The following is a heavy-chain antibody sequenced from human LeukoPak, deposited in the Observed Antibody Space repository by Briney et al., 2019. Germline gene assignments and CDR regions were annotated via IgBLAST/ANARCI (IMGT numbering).Heavy chain of an antibody. CDR1: GGSISNSTYN. CDR3: ARTYGGNPGPWFGP. Sequence: SETLSLTCTVSGGSISNSTYNWAWIRQPPGKGLVWVVGTSYSGSTYYNPSLKSRVIMSVDTSKNQFSLRLSPVTAADTAVYYCARTYGGNPGPWFGPWGQGTLVTVSS. CDR2: TSYSGST. V-gene: IGHV4-39*07. J-gene: IGHJ5*02. D-gene: IGHD4-23*01.